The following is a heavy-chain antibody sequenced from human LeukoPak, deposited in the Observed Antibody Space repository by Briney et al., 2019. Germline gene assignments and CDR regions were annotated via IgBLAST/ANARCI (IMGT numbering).Heavy chain of an antibody. J-gene: IGHJ6*02. D-gene: IGHD3-3*01. Sequence: SVKVSCKASGGTFSSYAISWVRQAPGQGLEWMGGIIPIFGTANYAQKFQGRVTITADESTSTAYMELSSLRSEDTAVYYCARSNPRITIFGVVINPYYYGMDVWGQGTTVTVSS. CDR1: GGTFSSYA. CDR2: IIPIFGTA. V-gene: IGHV1-69*13. CDR3: ARSNPRITIFGVVINPYYYGMDV.